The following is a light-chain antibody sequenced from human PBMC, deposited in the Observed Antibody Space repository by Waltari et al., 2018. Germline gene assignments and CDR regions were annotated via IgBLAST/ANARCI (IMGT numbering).Light chain of an antibody. J-gene: IGLJ2*01. CDR3: SSYISSSTLEL. V-gene: IGLV2-14*03. CDR2: DVS. CDR1: SSDVGGYNY. Sequence: QSALTQPASVSGSPGQSITISCTGTSSDVGGYNYVSWYQQHPGKAPKLIIYDVSNRPSGVSNRFSGSKSGNTASLTISGLQAEDEADYYCSSYISSSTLELFGGGT.